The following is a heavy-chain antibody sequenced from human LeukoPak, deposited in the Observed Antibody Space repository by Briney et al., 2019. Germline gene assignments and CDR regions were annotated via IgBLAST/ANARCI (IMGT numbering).Heavy chain of an antibody. V-gene: IGHV6-1*01. CDR1: GDSVSSNSAA. Sequence: SQTLSLTCAISGDSVSSNSAAWNWIRQSPSRGLEWLGRTYYRSRWYNDYAVSVKSRIAIDPDTSKNQFSLQLNSVTPEDTAVYCCARVNGSGWDWYFDLWGRGTLVTVSS. CDR3: ARVNGSGWDWYFDL. CDR2: TYYRSRWYN. J-gene: IGHJ2*01. D-gene: IGHD6-25*01.